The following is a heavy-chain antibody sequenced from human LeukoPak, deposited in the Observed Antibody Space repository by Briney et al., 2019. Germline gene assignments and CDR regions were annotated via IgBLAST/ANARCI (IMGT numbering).Heavy chain of an antibody. CDR1: GFTFSSYS. D-gene: IGHD3-22*01. CDR3: ARDQTYYYDSSGYYGGAFDI. V-gene: IGHV3-21*01. J-gene: IGHJ3*02. Sequence: GGPLRLSCAASGFTFSSYSMNWVRQAPGKGLEWVSSISSSSSYIYYADSVKGRFTISRDNAKNSLYLQMNSLRAEDTAVYYCARDQTYYYDSSGYYGGAFDIWGQGTMVTVSS. CDR2: ISSSSSYI.